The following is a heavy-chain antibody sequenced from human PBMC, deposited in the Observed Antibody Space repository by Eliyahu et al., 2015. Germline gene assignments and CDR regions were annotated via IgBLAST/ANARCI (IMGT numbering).Heavy chain of an antibody. Sequence: QVQLVQSGAEVKKPGSSVKVSCKASGGTFSSYAISWVRQAPGQGLEWMGRIIPILGIANYAQKFQGRVTNTPDKSPSPAHMELSSLRSEDTAVYYCARGKVSGSSWSYYYYGMDVWGQGTTVTVSS. CDR2: IIPILGIA. CDR3: ARGKVSGSSWSYYYYGMDV. V-gene: IGHV1-69*04. J-gene: IGHJ6*02. CDR1: GGTFSSYA. D-gene: IGHD6-13*01.